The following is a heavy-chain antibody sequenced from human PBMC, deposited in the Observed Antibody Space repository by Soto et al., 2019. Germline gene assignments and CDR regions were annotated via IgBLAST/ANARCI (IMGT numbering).Heavy chain of an antibody. Sequence: EVQLVESGGDLVQPGGSLRLSCAASGFSFASSWMTWVRQAPGKGLEWVANIKKDGSKINYLDSVRGRFTVSRDNAKNPLSLEMNSMRAEDTALYSGARDVSPGSSSLYLDAFDIWGQGTMVTVSS. CDR1: GFSFASSW. CDR2: IKKDGSKI. V-gene: IGHV3-7*05. D-gene: IGHD6-13*01. J-gene: IGHJ3*02. CDR3: ARDVSPGSSSLYLDAFDI.